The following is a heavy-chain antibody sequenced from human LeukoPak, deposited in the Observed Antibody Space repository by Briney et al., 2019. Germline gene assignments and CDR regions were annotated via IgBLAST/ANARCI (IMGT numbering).Heavy chain of an antibody. J-gene: IGHJ6*02. Sequence: SQTLSLTCAISGDSFSSNSAAWNWIRQSPSRGLEWLGSTYYRSKWYNDYAVSVKSRITINPDTSKNQFSLQLNSVTPEDTAVYYCARDPVASYYYYYGMDVWGQGTTVTVSS. V-gene: IGHV6-1*01. CDR2: TYYRSKWYN. D-gene: IGHD4-23*01. CDR3: ARDPVASYYYYYGMDV. CDR1: GDSFSSNSAA.